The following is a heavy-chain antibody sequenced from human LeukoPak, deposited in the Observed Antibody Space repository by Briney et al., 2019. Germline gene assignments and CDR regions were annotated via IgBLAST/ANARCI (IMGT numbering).Heavy chain of an antibody. CDR2: IYYSGST. D-gene: IGHD1-1*01. CDR3: ARENDGPGEPNWYFDL. V-gene: IGHV4-30-4*01. Sequence: SEALSLTCTVSGGSISSGDYYWSWIRQPPGKGLEWIGYIYYSGSTYYNPSLKSRVTISVDRSKNQFSLKLSSVTAADTAVYYCARENDGPGEPNWYFDLWGRGTLVTVSS. J-gene: IGHJ2*01. CDR1: GGSISSGDYY.